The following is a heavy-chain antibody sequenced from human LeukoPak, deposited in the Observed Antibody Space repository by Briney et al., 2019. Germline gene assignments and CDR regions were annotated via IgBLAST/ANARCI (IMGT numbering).Heavy chain of an antibody. V-gene: IGHV3-30*02. CDR2: IRYDGSNK. Sequence: PGGSLRLSCAASGFTFSSYGMHWVRQAPGKGLEWVAFIRYDGSNKYYADSAKGRFTISRDNSENTLYLQMNSPRVEDTAVYYCAFGGEFGGNHLNKYFDYWGQGTLVTVSS. CDR3: AFGGEFGGNHLNKYFDY. CDR1: GFTFSSYG. J-gene: IGHJ4*02. D-gene: IGHD4-23*01.